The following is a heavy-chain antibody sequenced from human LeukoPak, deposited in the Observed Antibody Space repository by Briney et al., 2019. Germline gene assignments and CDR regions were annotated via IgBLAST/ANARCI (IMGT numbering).Heavy chain of an antibody. CDR3: ARDREPVSYGEETFDY. V-gene: IGHV3-30*19. CDR1: GFTFSSYG. Sequence: PGGFLRLSCAASGFTFSSYGMHWVRQAPGKGLEWVAVISYDGSTKFYADSVTGRFTISRDSSKNIVYLQMSSLRAEDTAVYYCARDREPVSYGEETFDYWGQGTQVTVSS. J-gene: IGHJ4*02. D-gene: IGHD4-17*01. CDR2: ISYDGSTK.